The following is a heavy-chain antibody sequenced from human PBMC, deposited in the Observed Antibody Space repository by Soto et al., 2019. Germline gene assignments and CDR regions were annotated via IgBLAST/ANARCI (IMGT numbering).Heavy chain of an antibody. D-gene: IGHD1-1*01. CDR2: IKQDGSER. J-gene: IGHJ4*02. CDR3: ATDSGTSDY. Sequence: PGGSLRLSCAASGFTFSTYWMSWVRQAPGKGLEWVANIKQDGSERYYVDSVTGRFTISRDNAKNSLYLQMNSLRGEDTAVYYCATDSGTSDYWGQGTLVTVSS. CDR1: GFTFSTYW. V-gene: IGHV3-7*01.